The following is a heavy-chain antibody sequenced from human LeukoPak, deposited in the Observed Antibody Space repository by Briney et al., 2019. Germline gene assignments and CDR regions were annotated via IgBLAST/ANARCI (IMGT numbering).Heavy chain of an antibody. Sequence: GGSLRLSCAASGFTFSDYYMSWIRQAPGKGLEWVSYISSSGSTIYYADSVKGRFTISRDNSKNMLYLQMSSLRAEDTAIYYCAKAPYGSGSYYVNLWGQGTLVTVSS. CDR3: AKAPYGSGSYYVNL. D-gene: IGHD3-10*01. J-gene: IGHJ5*02. CDR2: ISSSGSTI. CDR1: GFTFSDYY. V-gene: IGHV3-11*01.